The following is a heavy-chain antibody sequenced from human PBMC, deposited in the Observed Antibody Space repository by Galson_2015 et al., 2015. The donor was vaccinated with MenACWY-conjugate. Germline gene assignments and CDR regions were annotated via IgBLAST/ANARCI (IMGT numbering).Heavy chain of an antibody. J-gene: IGHJ4*02. D-gene: IGHD4-17*01. CDR3: ARPGGDYEQRTFFDY. CDR2: IIPVFHTT. CDR1: GDSLNTYS. Sequence: SVKVSCKASGDSLNTYSFNWIRQAPGQGPEWLGGIIPVFHTTDYAQRFQGRLTITADESTSTVYMELSSLRSDDTAIYYCARPGGDYEQRTFFDYWGQGNLVTVSS. V-gene: IGHV1-69*13.